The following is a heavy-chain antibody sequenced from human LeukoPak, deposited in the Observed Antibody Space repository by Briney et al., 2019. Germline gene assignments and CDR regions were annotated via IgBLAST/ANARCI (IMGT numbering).Heavy chain of an antibody. V-gene: IGHV4-30-2*01. J-gene: IGHJ4*02. CDR2: IYHSGST. D-gene: IGHD2-15*01. CDR3: ARVREHYCSGGSCYYFDY. Sequence: SETLSLTCAVSGGSISSGGYSWRWIRQPPGKGLEWIGYIYHSGSTYYNPSLKSRVTISVDRSKNQFSLKLSSVTAADTAVYYCARVREHYCSGGSCYYFDYWGQGTLVTVSS. CDR1: GGSISSGGYS.